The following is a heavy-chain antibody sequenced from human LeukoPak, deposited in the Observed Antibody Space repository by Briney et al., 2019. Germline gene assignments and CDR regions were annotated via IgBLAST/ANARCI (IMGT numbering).Heavy chain of an antibody. CDR1: GGSISSGGYY. D-gene: IGHD2-21*02. J-gene: IGHJ4*02. Sequence: SETLSLTCTVSGGSISSGGYYWSWIRQHPGKGLEWIGCIYYSGSTYYNPSLKSRVTISVDTSKNQFSLKLSSVTAADTAVYYCASGPLTSPYFDYWGQGTLVTVSS. CDR2: IYYSGST. V-gene: IGHV4-31*03. CDR3: ASGPLTSPYFDY.